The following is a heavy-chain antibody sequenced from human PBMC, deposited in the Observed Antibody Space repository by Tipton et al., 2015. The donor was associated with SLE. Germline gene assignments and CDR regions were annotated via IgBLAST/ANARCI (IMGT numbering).Heavy chain of an antibody. Sequence: SLRLSCAASGFSFSSHAISWVRQAPGKGLEWVGRIKSKSDVETTDYTAPVKGRFTISRDDSKNMLYLQMNGLKTEDTAVYYCTTDLAVGASVFDNWGQGTLVTVSS. CDR3: TTDLAVGASVFDN. CDR1: GFSFSSHA. J-gene: IGHJ4*02. CDR2: IKSKSDVETT. D-gene: IGHD1-26*01. V-gene: IGHV3-15*01.